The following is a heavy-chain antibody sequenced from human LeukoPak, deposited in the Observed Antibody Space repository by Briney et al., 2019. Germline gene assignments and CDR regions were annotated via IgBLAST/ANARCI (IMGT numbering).Heavy chain of an antibody. Sequence: ASVKVSCKASGYTFIGYYMHWVRQAPGQGLEWMGRINPNSGGTDYAQKFRGRVTMTRDTSISTAYLEFSSLRSDDTAVYYCARDWSMTTLDYWGQGTLVTVSS. CDR1: GYTFIGYY. V-gene: IGHV1-2*06. CDR3: ARDWSMTTLDY. J-gene: IGHJ4*02. D-gene: IGHD4-17*01. CDR2: INPNSGGT.